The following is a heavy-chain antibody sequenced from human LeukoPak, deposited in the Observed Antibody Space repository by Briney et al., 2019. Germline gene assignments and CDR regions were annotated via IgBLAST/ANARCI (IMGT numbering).Heavy chain of an antibody. D-gene: IGHD6-19*01. Sequence: GGSLRLSCTASGFTFGDYAMSWVRQAPGKGLEWVGFIRSKAYGGTTEYAASVKGRFIISRDDSKSIAYLQMNSLKTEDTAVYYCTRAHGGWFDYWGQGTLVTVSS. CDR3: TRAHGGWFDY. CDR2: IRSKAYGGTT. V-gene: IGHV3-49*04. CDR1: GFTFGDYA. J-gene: IGHJ4*02.